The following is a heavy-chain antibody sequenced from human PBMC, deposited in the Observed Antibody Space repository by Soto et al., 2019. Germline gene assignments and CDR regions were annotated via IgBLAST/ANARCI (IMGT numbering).Heavy chain of an antibody. D-gene: IGHD2-8*01. CDR3: AREGCTNCVCYGYFDY. Sequence: QVQLVQSGAEVKKPGSSVKVSCKASGGTFSSYTISWVRQAPGQGLEWMGRIIPILGIANYAQKFQGRVTITADKSTSTAYMELSSLRSEDTAVYYCAREGCTNCVCYGYFDYWGQGTLVTVSS. V-gene: IGHV1-69*08. J-gene: IGHJ4*02. CDR2: IIPILGIA. CDR1: GGTFSSYT.